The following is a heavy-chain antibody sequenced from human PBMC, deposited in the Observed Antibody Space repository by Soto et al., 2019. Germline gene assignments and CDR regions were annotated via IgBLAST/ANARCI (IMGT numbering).Heavy chain of an antibody. CDR2: IIPIFGTA. CDR1: GGTFSSYA. CDR3: ARARPDCSGGSCYPRELDY. V-gene: IGHV1-69*13. D-gene: IGHD2-15*01. J-gene: IGHJ4*02. Sequence: ASVKVSCKASGGTFSSYAISWVRQAPGQGLEWMGGIIPIFGTANYAQKFQGRVTITADESTSTAYMELSSLRSEDTAVYYCARARPDCSGGSCYPRELDYWGQGTLVTVSS.